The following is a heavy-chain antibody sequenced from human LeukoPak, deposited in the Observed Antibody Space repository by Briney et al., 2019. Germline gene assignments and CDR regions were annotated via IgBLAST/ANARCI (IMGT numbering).Heavy chain of an antibody. CDR2: IYYRGNN. Sequence: SETLSLTCTVSRGSINSSSYYWGWIRQPPGKGLGWIVSIYYRGNNYYHPSLTSRVTLSVDTSKNQCSVNMSYTAAADSAIYYCAGHIRGTEHWGQGTLVTVSS. J-gene: IGHJ4*02. V-gene: IGHV4-39*01. CDR1: RGSINSSSYY. CDR3: AGHIRGTEH. D-gene: IGHD3-16*01.